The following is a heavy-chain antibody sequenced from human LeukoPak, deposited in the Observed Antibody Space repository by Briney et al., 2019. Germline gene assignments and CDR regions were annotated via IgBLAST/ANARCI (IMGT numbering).Heavy chain of an antibody. Sequence: GGSLRLSCAASGYTFSSYEMNWVRQAPGKGLEWVSYISGSGTTIYYADSVKGRFTISRDNAKNSLYLQMNSLRAEDTAVYYCAREYNEFDYWGQGTLVTVSS. D-gene: IGHD1-14*01. CDR2: ISGSGTTI. CDR3: AREYNEFDY. V-gene: IGHV3-48*03. J-gene: IGHJ4*02. CDR1: GYTFSSYE.